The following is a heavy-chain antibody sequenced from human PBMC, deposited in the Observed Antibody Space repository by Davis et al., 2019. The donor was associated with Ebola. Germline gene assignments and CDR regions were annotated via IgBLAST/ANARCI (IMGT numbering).Heavy chain of an antibody. CDR1: GYTFTGYY. CDR2: INPNSGGT. V-gene: IGHV1-2*02. CDR3: ARDSPIVGATGGMDV. Sequence: ASVKVSCKASGYTFTGYYMHWVRQAPGQGLEWMGWINPNSGGTNYAQKFQGRVTMTTDTSISTAYMELSRLRSDDTAVYYCARDSPIVGATGGMDVWGQGTTVTVSS. D-gene: IGHD1-26*01. J-gene: IGHJ6*02.